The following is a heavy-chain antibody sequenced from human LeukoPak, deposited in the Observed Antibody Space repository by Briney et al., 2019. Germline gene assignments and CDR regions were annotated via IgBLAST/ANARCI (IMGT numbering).Heavy chain of an antibody. V-gene: IGHV3-21*01. CDR1: GFTFSSYS. Sequence: GGSLRLSCAASGFTFSSYSMNWVRQAPGKGLEWVSSISSSSSYIYYADSVKGRFTISRDNAKNSLYLQMNSLRAEDTAVYYCARASLTAMAPDYWGQGTLVTVSS. J-gene: IGHJ4*02. CDR3: ARASLTAMAPDY. CDR2: ISSSSSYI. D-gene: IGHD5-18*01.